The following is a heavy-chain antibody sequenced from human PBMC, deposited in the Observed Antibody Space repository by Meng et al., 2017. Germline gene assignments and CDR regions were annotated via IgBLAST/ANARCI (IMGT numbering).Heavy chain of an antibody. CDR2: IRSRPNIYAT. CDR1: GVTFSGSD. D-gene: IGHD1-20*01. CDR3: TIYITGHF. V-gene: IGHV3-73*02. J-gene: IGHJ4*03. Sequence: EVQLVEAGGGLVQPGGSLKLSCAVSGVTFSGSDIHWVRQASGKGLEWVGRIRSRPNIYATAYAGSVRGRSTISRDDSKNTAYLQMNSLKTEDTAVYYCTIYITGHFWGQGTLVTVSS.